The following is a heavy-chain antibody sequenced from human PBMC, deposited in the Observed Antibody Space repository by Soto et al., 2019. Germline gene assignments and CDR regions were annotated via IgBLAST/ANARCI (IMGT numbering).Heavy chain of an antibody. V-gene: IGHV1-69*12. CDR3: ARHSCCSTPNYYYGMDV. D-gene: IGHD2-15*01. Sequence: QVQLVQSGAEVKKPGSSVKVSCKASGGTFSSYAISWVRQAPGQGLEWMGGIIPIFGTANYAQKFQGRVTITADEYTSTAYMELSSLSSEDTAVYYCARHSCCSTPNYYYGMDVWGQGTTVTVSS. J-gene: IGHJ6*02. CDR2: IIPIFGTA. CDR1: GGTFSSYA.